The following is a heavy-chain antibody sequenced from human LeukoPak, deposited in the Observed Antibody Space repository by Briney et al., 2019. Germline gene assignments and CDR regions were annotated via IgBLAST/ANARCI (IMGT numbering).Heavy chain of an antibody. V-gene: IGHV4-39*01. Sequence: PSETLSLTCTVSGGSISSYYWGWIRQPPGKGLEWIGSIYYSGSTHYNPSLKSRVTISVDTSKNEFSLKLSSVTAADTAVYYCARNNTLMRYPSGGEDKGFDYWGQGTLVTVSS. D-gene: IGHD3-16*01. CDR3: ARNNTLMRYPSGGEDKGFDY. J-gene: IGHJ4*02. CDR2: IYYSGST. CDR1: GGSISSYY.